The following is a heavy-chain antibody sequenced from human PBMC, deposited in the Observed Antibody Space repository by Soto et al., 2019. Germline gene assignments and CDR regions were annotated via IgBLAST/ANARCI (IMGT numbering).Heavy chain of an antibody. CDR1: GFTFGNFW. J-gene: IGHJ5*02. V-gene: IGHV3-74*01. D-gene: IGHD3-10*01. CDR3: ARGLYREYGQDS. CDR2: INSDGST. Sequence: EVQMVESGGGLVQPGGSLRLSCAASGFTFGNFWMHWVRQAPGKGLVWVSRINSDGSTSYADSVKGRLTISRDNAKNTVYREMNSLRADDTAVYYCARGLYREYGQDSWGQGVLVTVSS.